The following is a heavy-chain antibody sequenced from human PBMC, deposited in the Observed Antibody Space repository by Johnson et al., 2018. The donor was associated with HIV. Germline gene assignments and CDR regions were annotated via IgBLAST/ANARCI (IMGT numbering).Heavy chain of an antibody. J-gene: IGHJ3*02. Sequence: QMQLVESGGGLVQPGGSLRLSCAASGFTFSSYGMNWVRQAPGKGLEWVAVISYDGSDKYYADSVKGRFTISRDNSKNTLYLQMNSLRAEDTAIYYCAGRSSAWYEDAFDIWGQGTMVTVSS. CDR3: AGRSSAWYEDAFDI. CDR1: GFTFSSYG. D-gene: IGHD6-19*01. CDR2: ISYDGSDK. V-gene: IGHV3-30*03.